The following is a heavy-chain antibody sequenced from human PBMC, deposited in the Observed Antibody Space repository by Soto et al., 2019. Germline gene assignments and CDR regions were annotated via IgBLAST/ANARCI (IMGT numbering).Heavy chain of an antibody. CDR1: GDPLRSSGYY. CDR3: ARRWDDLTTRGWYY. J-gene: IGHJ4*02. CDR2: VYHTGTT. V-gene: IGHV4-39*01. D-gene: IGHD6-19*01. Sequence: QLQLQESGPGLVKPSETLSLTCTVSGDPLRSSGYYWGWIRQPPGRGLEGIGRVYHTGTTYYNPSLKSRVTISVDTAKNQFSLRLRSVTAADTTVCFWARRWDDLTTRGWYYWVQGTLVTVSS.